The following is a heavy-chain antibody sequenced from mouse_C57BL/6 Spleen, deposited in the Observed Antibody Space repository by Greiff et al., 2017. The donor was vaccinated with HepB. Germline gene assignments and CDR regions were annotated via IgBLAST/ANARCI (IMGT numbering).Heavy chain of an antibody. CDR3: ARRGAFITTVEPFAY. CDR2: IYPRSGNT. D-gene: IGHD1-1*01. J-gene: IGHJ3*01. CDR1: GYTFTSYG. V-gene: IGHV1-81*01. Sequence: QVHVKQSGAELARPGASVKLSCKASGYTFTSYGISWVKQRTGQGLEWIGEIYPRSGNTYYNEKFKGKATLTADKSSSTAYMELRSLTSEESAVYFCARRGAFITTVEPFAYWGQGTLVTVSA.